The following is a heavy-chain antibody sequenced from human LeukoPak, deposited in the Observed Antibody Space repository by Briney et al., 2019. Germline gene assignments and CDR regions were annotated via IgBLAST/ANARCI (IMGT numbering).Heavy chain of an antibody. CDR3: AKSRGYYDVRSTFDV. V-gene: IGHV3-30*18. CDR2: ISYDGSNK. CDR1: GFTFNIYG. J-gene: IGHJ3*01. Sequence: PGRSLRLSCAASGFTFNIYGMHWVRQAPGKGLEWVAVISYDGSNKYYADSAKGRFTISRDNSKNTLYLQMNSLRAEDTAVYYCAKSRGYYDVRSTFDVWGQGTMVTVSS. D-gene: IGHD3-22*01.